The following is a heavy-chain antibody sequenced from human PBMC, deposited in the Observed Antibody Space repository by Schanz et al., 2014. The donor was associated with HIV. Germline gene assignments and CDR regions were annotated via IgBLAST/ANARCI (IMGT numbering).Heavy chain of an antibody. CDR1: GFTFSDYA. V-gene: IGHV3-23*01. J-gene: IGHJ4*02. D-gene: IGHD6-25*01. CDR2: IRGGGDT. Sequence: EVQLLESGGGLVRPGGSLRLSCVASGFTFSDYAMPWVRQAPGKGLEWVSDIRGGGDTYYADSVRGRFTFSRDDSKNTLILQMNSLRVEDTAVYYCGGHGGFSYWGQGTLVTVSS. CDR3: GGHGGFSY.